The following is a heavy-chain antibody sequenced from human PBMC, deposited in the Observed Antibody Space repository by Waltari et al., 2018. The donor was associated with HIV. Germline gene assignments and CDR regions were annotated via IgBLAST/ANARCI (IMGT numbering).Heavy chain of an antibody. Sequence: QVQLQQWGAGLLKPSETLSLTCAVYGGSFSGYYWSWIRQPPGKGLEWIGEINHSGSTNYNPALKSRVTISVDTSKNQFSLKLSSVTAADTAVYYCARVRDYGETHFDYWGQGTLVTVSS. CDR2: INHSGST. D-gene: IGHD4-17*01. V-gene: IGHV4-34*01. J-gene: IGHJ4*02. CDR3: ARVRDYGETHFDY. CDR1: GGSFSGYY.